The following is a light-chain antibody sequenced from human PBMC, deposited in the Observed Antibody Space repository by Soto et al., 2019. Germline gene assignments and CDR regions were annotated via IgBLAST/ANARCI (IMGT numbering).Light chain of an antibody. CDR3: QQYNTYPYT. V-gene: IGKV1-5*01. J-gene: IGKJ2*01. CDR1: HSISSW. CDR2: DAS. Sequence: DIQVTQSPATLSASVGDRVTITCRASHSISSWLAWYQQKPGRAPKLLIYDASSLESGVPSRFSGSGSGTEFTLTISSLPPDDFATYYCQQYNTYPYTFGQGTKLEIK.